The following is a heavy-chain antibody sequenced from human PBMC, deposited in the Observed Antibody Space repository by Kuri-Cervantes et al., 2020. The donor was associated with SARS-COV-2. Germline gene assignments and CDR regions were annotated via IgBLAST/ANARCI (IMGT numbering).Heavy chain of an antibody. CDR2: IKQDGSEK. CDR3: AREGVDIVGAPHDAFDI. CDR1: GFTFSSYW. D-gene: IGHD1-26*01. V-gene: IGHV3-7*01. Sequence: GGSLRLSCAASGFTFSSYWMSWVRQAPGKGLEWVANIKQDGSEKYYVDSVKGRFTISRDNAKNSLYLQMNSLRAEDTAVYYCAREGVDIVGAPHDAFDIWGQGTRVTVSS. J-gene: IGHJ3*02.